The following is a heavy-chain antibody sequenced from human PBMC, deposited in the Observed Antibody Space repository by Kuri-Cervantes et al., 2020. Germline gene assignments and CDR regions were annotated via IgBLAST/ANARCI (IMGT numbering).Heavy chain of an antibody. D-gene: IGHD6-13*01. CDR1: GYTLTELS. CDR3: ATFSSSWKNADDY. Sequence: ASVKVSCKVSGYTLTELSMHWVRQAPGKGLEWMGGFGPEDGETIYAQKFQGRVTMTEDTSTDTAYTELSSLRSEDTAVYYCATFSSSWKNADDYWGQGTLVTVSS. CDR2: FGPEDGET. J-gene: IGHJ4*02. V-gene: IGHV1-24*01.